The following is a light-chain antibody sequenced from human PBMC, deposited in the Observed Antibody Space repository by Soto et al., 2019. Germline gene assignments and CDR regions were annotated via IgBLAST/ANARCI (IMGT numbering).Light chain of an antibody. V-gene: IGLV2-14*01. CDR2: EVS. CDR3: SSYTSSTTPI. Sequence: QSVLTQPASVSASPGQSIAISCTGTSSDVSGYNYVSWYQQHPGRAPKLIIYEVSNRPSGVSDRFSGSKSGNTASLTISGLQPEDEADYYCSSYTSSTTPIYGGGTKLTVL. CDR1: SSDVSGYNY. J-gene: IGLJ2*01.